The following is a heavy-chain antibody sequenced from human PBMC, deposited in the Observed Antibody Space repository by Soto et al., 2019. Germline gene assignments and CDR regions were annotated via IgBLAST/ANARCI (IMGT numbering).Heavy chain of an antibody. V-gene: IGHV3-30-3*01. Sequence: GGSLRLSCAASGFTFGSYAMHWVRQAPGKGLEWVAVISYDGSNKYYADSVKGRFTISRDNSKNTLYLQMNSLRAEDTAVYYCARDPDSSGYYVFDYWGQGTLVTVSS. CDR3: ARDPDSSGYYVFDY. D-gene: IGHD3-22*01. CDR2: ISYDGSNK. CDR1: GFTFGSYA. J-gene: IGHJ4*02.